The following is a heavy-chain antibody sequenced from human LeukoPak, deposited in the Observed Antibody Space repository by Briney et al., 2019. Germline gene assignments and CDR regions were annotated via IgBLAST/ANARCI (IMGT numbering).Heavy chain of an antibody. CDR2: IQYDGSNE. J-gene: IGHJ6*04. V-gene: IGHV3-30*02. CDR1: GFTFSSYG. Sequence: GGSLRLSCAASGFTFSSYGMHWVRQAPGKGLEWVAYIQYDGSNEQYADSVKGRFSISRDSSKNILYLQMNSLRAEDTAVYYCAELGITMIGGVWGKGTTVTISS. D-gene: IGHD3-10*02. CDR3: AELGITMIGGV.